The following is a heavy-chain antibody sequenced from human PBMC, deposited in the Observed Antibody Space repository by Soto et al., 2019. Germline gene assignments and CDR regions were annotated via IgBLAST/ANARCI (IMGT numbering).Heavy chain of an antibody. CDR2: IYYSGST. CDR1: GGSISSYY. V-gene: IGHV4-59*01. J-gene: IGHJ4*02. Sequence: SETLSLTCTVSGGSISSYYWSWIRQPPGQGLEWIGYIYYSGSTNYNPSLKSRVTISVDTSKNQFSLKLSSVTAADTAVYYCAREPGASAPGYWGQGTLVTVSS. CDR3: AREPGASAPGY.